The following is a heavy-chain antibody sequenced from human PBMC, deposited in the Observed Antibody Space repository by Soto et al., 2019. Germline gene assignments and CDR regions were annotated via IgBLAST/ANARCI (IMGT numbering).Heavy chain of an antibody. J-gene: IGHJ4*02. D-gene: IGHD6-13*01. Sequence: ASVQVSCQASGYTFTSYGISWVRQAPGQGLEWMGWISAYNGNTNYAQKLQGRVTMTTDTSTSTAYMELRSLRSDDTAVYYCARVLSSWSFDYWGQGTLVTVSS. CDR3: ARVLSSWSFDY. V-gene: IGHV1-18*01. CDR2: ISAYNGNT. CDR1: GYTFTSYG.